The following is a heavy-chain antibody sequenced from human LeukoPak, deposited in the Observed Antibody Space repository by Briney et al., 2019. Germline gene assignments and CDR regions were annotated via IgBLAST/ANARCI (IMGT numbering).Heavy chain of an antibody. CDR2: IYYSGCT. Sequence: SKTLSLTCAVSGGSLISTTYYWGWIRQPPGKGLEWIGSIYYSGCTYYNPSLKSRVTVSVDMSKNQFSLQLSSVTAADTAVYYCARAPRTGAWDMITFGGVIVHGDAFDFWGQGTMVAVSS. CDR3: ARAPRTGAWDMITFGGVIVHGDAFDF. V-gene: IGHV4-39*07. CDR1: GGSLISTTYY. D-gene: IGHD3-16*02. J-gene: IGHJ3*01.